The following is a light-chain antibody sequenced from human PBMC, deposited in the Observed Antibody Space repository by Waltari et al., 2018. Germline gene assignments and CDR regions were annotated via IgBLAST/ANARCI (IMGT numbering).Light chain of an antibody. J-gene: IGLJ3*02. CDR3: SSYTSSNTMV. V-gene: IGLV2-14*03. Sequence: QSALTQPASVSGSPEQSITISCTGTSSDGGGYDYVSWYQQHPGKAPKLLIYDVSYRPSGVSIRFSGSKSGNTASLTISGLQPEDEGDYYCSSYTSSNTMVFGGGTKLTV. CDR1: SSDGGGYDY. CDR2: DVS.